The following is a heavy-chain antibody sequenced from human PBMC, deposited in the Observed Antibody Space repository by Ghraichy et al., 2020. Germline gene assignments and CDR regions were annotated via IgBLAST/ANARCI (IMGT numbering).Heavy chain of an antibody. V-gene: IGHV3-74*01. J-gene: IGHJ4*02. CDR2: INIDGSTT. CDR1: GFTFRTHW. CDR3: VRSLFAKDDY. Sequence: GGSLRLSCAASGFTFRTHWMHWVRQAPGKGLVWVSRINIDGSTTGYADSVRGRFTISRDNAKNTLFLQMNSLRAEDTAVYYCVRSLFAKDDYWGQGTLVTVSS. D-gene: IGHD3-10*01.